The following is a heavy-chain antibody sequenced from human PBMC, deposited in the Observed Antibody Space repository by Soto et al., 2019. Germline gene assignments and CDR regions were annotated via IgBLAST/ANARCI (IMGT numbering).Heavy chain of an antibody. CDR2: FDPKDGEA. CDR3: ARGGDGYNFGAVY. J-gene: IGHJ4*02. CDR1: GYTLTELS. Sequence: ASVKVSCKVSGYTLTELSMHWVRQAPGKGLEWMGGFDPKDGEAIYAQKFQGRVTMTADESTNTAYMELRSLRSDDTAVYYCARGGDGYNFGAVYWGQGTPVTVSS. D-gene: IGHD2-21*01. V-gene: IGHV1-24*01.